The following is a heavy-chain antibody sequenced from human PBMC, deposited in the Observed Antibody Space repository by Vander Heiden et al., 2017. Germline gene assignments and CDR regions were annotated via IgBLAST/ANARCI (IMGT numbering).Heavy chain of an antibody. J-gene: IGHJ6*02. V-gene: IGHV3-21*01. CDR3: ARADAAYGSGSYYSDYGMDV. CDR1: GFTFRSHR. Sequence: EVQLVESGGGLVKPGGSLRLPCAPAGFTFRSHRMNGVRRRPGKGREWVSSISSSSIYIYYADSVKGRFTISRDNAKNSLYLQMNSLRAEDTAVYYCARADAAYGSGSYYSDYGMDVWGQGTTVTVSS. CDR2: ISSSSIYI. D-gene: IGHD3-10*01.